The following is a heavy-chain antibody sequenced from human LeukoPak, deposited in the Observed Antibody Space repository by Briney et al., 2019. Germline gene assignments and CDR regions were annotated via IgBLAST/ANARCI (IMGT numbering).Heavy chain of an antibody. Sequence: GESLKISCKGSGYSFTNYWIGWVRQKPGKGLEWMGIIYPGDSDTRYSPSFQGQVTISADKSISTAYLQWSSPKASDTAMYFCARGGAPTGTYFYYYYMNVWGTGTTVTVSS. J-gene: IGHJ6*03. D-gene: IGHD1-1*01. V-gene: IGHV5-51*01. CDR2: IYPGDSDT. CDR1: GYSFTNYW. CDR3: ARGGAPTGTYFYYYYMNV.